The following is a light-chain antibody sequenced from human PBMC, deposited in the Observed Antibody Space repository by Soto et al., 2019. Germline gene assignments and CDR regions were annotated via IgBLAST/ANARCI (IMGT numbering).Light chain of an antibody. J-gene: IGLJ3*02. CDR3: AAWDDSLSAEV. CDR1: SSNIGSNY. V-gene: IGLV1-47*01. CDR2: RNN. Sequence: SVLTQPPSASGTPGQRVTISCSGSSSNIGSNYVYWYQQLPGTAPKLLIYRNNQRPSGVPDRFSGSKSGTSASLAISGLRSEVEADYYCAAWDDSLSAEVFGGGTKLTVL.